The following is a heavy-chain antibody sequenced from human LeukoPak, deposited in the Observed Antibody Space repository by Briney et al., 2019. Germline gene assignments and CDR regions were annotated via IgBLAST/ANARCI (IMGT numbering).Heavy chain of an antibody. Sequence: SQTLSLTCTVSGGSISSGDYYWSWIRQPPGKGLEWIGYIYYSGSTYYNPSLKSRVTISVDTSKNQFSLKLSSVTAADTAVYYCARAPTSYYDGGMDVWGQGTTVTVSS. CDR2: IYYSGST. J-gene: IGHJ6*02. D-gene: IGHD2-2*01. CDR3: ARAPTSYYDGGMDV. V-gene: IGHV4-30-4*01. CDR1: GGSISSGDYY.